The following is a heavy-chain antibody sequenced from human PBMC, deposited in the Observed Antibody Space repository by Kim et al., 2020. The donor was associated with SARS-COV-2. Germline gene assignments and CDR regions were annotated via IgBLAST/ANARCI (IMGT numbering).Heavy chain of an antibody. CDR3: ARDREGAASFDY. Sequence: CVMGRFTISKDNAKKSLYLQMNSLRAEDTAIYYCARDREGAASFDYWGQGTLVTVSS. D-gene: IGHD1-26*01. J-gene: IGHJ4*02. V-gene: IGHV3-11*06.